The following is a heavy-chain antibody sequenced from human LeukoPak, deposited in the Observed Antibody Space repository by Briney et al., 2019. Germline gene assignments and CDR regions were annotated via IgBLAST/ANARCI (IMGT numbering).Heavy chain of an antibody. Sequence: GGSLRLSCAASGFTFSSYAMSWVRQAPGKGLEWVSAIGGSGGTTHYADSVKGRFTISRDNSKNTLYLQMNSLRAEDTAVYYCAKRAQGDSSGYYFDYWGQGTLVTVSS. CDR2: IGGSGGTT. J-gene: IGHJ4*02. D-gene: IGHD3-22*01. CDR3: AKRAQGDSSGYYFDY. V-gene: IGHV3-23*01. CDR1: GFTFSSYA.